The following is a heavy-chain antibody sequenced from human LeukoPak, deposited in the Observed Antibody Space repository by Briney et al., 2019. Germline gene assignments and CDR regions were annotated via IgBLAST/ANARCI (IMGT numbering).Heavy chain of an antibody. CDR2: IKSKKDGGTA. Sequence: SGGSLRLSCAPWGFTFSNAWKRGVRQAPGKGLEWVGRIKSKKDGGTADYAAPVQGRFTISRDDSKNTLYLQMNSLKTEDTAVYYWSSLLPSLLGYYYYMDVWDKGTTVTVSS. V-gene: IGHV3-15*01. D-gene: IGHD1-26*01. J-gene: IGHJ6*03. CDR1: GFTFSNAW. CDR3: SSLLPSLLGYYYYMDV.